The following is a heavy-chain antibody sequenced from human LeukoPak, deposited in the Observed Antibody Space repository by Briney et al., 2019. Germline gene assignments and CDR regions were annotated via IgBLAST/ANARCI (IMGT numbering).Heavy chain of an antibody. CDR2: INWSGGST. CDR1: GFTFSSYA. Sequence: GGSLRLSCAASGFTFSSYAMSWVRHAPGKGLEWVSGINWSGGSTAYADSVKGRFTISRDNAKNSLYLQMNSLRAEDTALYYCARLGNNYYYYYMDVWGKGTTVTVSS. D-gene: IGHD1-26*01. V-gene: IGHV3-20*04. CDR3: ARLGNNYYYYYMDV. J-gene: IGHJ6*03.